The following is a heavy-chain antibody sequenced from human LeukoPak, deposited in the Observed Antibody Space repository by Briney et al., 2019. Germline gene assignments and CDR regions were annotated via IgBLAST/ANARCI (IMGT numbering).Heavy chain of an antibody. V-gene: IGHV4-38-2*01. J-gene: IGHJ5*02. Sequence: SETLSLTCAVYGGSFSGYYWGWIRQPPGKGLEWIGSIYHSGSTYYNPSLKSRVTISVDTSKNQFSLKLSSVTAADTAVYYCASVYSYGRIYQNWFDPWGQGTLVTVSS. CDR1: GGSFSGYY. D-gene: IGHD5-18*01. CDR3: ASVYSYGRIYQNWFDP. CDR2: IYHSGST.